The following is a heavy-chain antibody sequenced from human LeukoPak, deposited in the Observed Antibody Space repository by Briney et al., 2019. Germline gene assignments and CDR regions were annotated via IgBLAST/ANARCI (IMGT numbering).Heavy chain of an antibody. V-gene: IGHV3-74*01. CDR1: GFTFSSHW. CDR2: INPGGSSI. Sequence: PGGSLRLSCAASGFTFSSHWMHWVRQVPGKGLVWVARINPGGSSITYADSVKGRFTISRDNAKNTLYLQMDSLRAEDTGVYYCARSNQADDYWGQGTLVTVSS. CDR3: ARSNQADDY. D-gene: IGHD1-14*01. J-gene: IGHJ4*02.